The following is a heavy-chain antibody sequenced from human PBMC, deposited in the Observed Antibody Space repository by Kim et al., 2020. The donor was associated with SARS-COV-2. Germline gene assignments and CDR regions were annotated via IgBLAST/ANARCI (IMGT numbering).Heavy chain of an antibody. V-gene: IGHV3-9*01. CDR3: AKGSSGWYYYYGMDV. D-gene: IGHD6-19*01. Sequence: ADSVKGRFTIARDNAKNSLYLQMNSLRAEDTALYYCAKGSSGWYYYYGMDVWGQGTTVTVSS. J-gene: IGHJ6*02.